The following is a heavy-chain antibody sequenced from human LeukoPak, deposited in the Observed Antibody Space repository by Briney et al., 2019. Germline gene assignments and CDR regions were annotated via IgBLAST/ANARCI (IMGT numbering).Heavy chain of an antibody. CDR2: IYHSGST. CDR3: AREVCGELGSCFFDY. CDR1: GGSISSGGYS. V-gene: IGHV4-30-2*01. Sequence: PSQTLSLTCAVSGGSISSGGYSWSWIRQPPGKGLEWIGYIYHSGSTYYNPSLKSRVTISVDRSKNQFSLKLSSVTAADTAVYYCAREVCGELGSCFFDYWGQGTLVTVSS. J-gene: IGHJ4*02. D-gene: IGHD3-10*01.